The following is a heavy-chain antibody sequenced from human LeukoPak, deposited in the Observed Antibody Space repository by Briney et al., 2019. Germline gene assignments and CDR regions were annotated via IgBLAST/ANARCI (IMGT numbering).Heavy chain of an antibody. Sequence: ASVKVSCKASAYTFTGYYMHWVRQAPGQGLEWMGWINLKSGGTNYAQKFQGRVTMTRDTSISTAYMELSRLRSDDTAVYYCAKGLVAYPYWYFDLWGRGTLVTVSS. V-gene: IGHV1-2*02. D-gene: IGHD6-19*01. CDR3: AKGLVAYPYWYFDL. CDR1: AYTFTGYY. J-gene: IGHJ2*01. CDR2: INLKSGGT.